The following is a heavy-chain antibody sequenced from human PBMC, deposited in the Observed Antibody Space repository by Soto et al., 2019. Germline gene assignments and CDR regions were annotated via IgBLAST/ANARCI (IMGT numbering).Heavy chain of an antibody. CDR2: INPSGGT. CDR1: GGSFSGYY. CDR3: ARSIDY. V-gene: IGHV4-34*01. Sequence: PSETLSLTCAVYGGSFSGYYWSWIRQPPGKGLEWIGEINPSGGTNYNPSLKSRVTVSLDTSKNQFSLKLSSVTAADTAVYYCARSIDYWGQGTLVTVSS. J-gene: IGHJ4*02.